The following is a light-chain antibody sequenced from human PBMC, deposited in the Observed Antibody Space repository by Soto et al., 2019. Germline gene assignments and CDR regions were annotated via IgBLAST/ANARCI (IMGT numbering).Light chain of an antibody. V-gene: IGKV1-39*01. CDR2: AAS. CDR3: QQSYSTLRT. J-gene: IGKJ1*01. Sequence: DIQMTQSPSSLSASVGDRLTITCRASQGISSYLAWYQQKPGKXPXXLIYAASSLQSGVPSRFSGSGSGTEVTLTISSLQPEDVATYYCQQSYSTLRTFGQGTKVDI. CDR1: QGISSY.